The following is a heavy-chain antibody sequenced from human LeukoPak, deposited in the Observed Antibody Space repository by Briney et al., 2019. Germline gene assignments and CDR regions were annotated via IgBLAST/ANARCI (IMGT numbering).Heavy chain of an antibody. V-gene: IGHV3-53*01. Sequence: QPGRSLRLSCAASGFTFSSYGMHWVRQAPGKGLEWVSVIYSGDNTYYADSVKGRFTVSRDNSRNTLYLQMNSLRAEDTAVYYCARALYYYYGMDVWGQGTTVTVSS. CDR1: GFTFSSYG. CDR2: IYSGDNT. J-gene: IGHJ6*02. CDR3: ARALYYYYGMDV.